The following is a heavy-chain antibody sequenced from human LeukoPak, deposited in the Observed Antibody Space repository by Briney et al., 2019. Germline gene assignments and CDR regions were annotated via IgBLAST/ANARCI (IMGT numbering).Heavy chain of an antibody. CDR3: ARDLPLLLWSGAYAFDI. J-gene: IGHJ3*02. Sequence: GGSLRLSCAASGFTFSSYWMSWVRQAPGKGLEWVANIKQDGSEKYYVDSVKGRFTISRDNAKNSLYLQMNSLRAEDTAVYYCARDLPLLLWSGAYAFDIWGQGTMVTVSS. CDR2: IKQDGSEK. V-gene: IGHV3-7*01. CDR1: GFTFSSYW. D-gene: IGHD3-10*01.